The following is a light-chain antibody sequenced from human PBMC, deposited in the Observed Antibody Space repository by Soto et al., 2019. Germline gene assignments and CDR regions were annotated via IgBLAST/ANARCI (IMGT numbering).Light chain of an antibody. J-gene: IGKJ5*01. V-gene: IGKV3D-15*01. CDR3: PQYNSYRA. CDR2: DAS. Sequence: EIDMTHSPATMSVSPGERATLSCRASQSVSSYLAWYQQEPGQAPRLLIYDASHSATGIPARFRGSGYGTDFTLTISSLQRADFAIYACPQYNSYRAFGQGT. CDR1: QSVSSY.